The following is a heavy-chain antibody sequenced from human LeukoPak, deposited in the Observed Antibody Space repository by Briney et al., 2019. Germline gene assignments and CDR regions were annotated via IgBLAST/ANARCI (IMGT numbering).Heavy chain of an antibody. V-gene: IGHV3-13*01. CDR3: ARAARYYGSSGAHAFDM. CDR2: IGTGGDT. D-gene: IGHD3-22*01. CDR1: GFTFSSYD. Sequence: PGGSLRLSCPASGFTFSSYDRHWVRHAAGKGVEGVSGIGTGGDTHYPGSVKGRFTISRENAKNSLDVQMTSLRAGDRAVYYCARAARYYGSSGAHAFDMWGRGPIVSVS. J-gene: IGHJ3*02.